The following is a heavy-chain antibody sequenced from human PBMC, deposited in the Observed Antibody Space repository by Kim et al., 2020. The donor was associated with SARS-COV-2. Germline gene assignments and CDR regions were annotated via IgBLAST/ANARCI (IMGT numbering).Heavy chain of an antibody. D-gene: IGHD7-27*01. CDR3: ARAHWGAVPFDY. V-gene: IGHV1-69*01. Sequence: NYAQEFQGRVTITADESTSTAYMELSSLRSEDTAVYYCARAHWGAVPFDYWGQGTLVTVSS. J-gene: IGHJ4*02.